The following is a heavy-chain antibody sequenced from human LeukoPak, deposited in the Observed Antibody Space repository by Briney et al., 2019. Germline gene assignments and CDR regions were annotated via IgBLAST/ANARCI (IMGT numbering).Heavy chain of an antibody. CDR1: GGTFSSYA. Sequence: SVKVSCKAAGGTFSSYAISWVRQAPGQGLEWMGRIIPIFGTANYAQKFQGRVTITTDESTSTAYMELSSLRSEDTAVYYCARGNGYDYQDYWGQGTLVTVSS. D-gene: IGHD5-12*01. CDR3: ARGNGYDYQDY. J-gene: IGHJ4*02. CDR2: IIPIFGTA. V-gene: IGHV1-69*05.